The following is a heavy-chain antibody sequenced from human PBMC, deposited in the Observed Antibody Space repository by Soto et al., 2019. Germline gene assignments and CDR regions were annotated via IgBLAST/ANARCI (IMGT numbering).Heavy chain of an antibody. J-gene: IGHJ5*02. D-gene: IGHD2-15*01. Sequence: SETLSLTCTVSGGSISSSSYYWGWIRQPPGKGLEWIGSIYYSGSTYYNPSLKSRVTISVDTSKNQFSLKLSSVTAADTAVYYCARHSVVVAAHNWFDPWGQGTLVTVSS. CDR1: GGSISSSSYY. CDR3: ARHSVVVAAHNWFDP. V-gene: IGHV4-39*01. CDR2: IYYSGST.